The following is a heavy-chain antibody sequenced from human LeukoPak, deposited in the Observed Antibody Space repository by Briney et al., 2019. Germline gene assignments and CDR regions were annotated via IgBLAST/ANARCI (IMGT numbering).Heavy chain of an antibody. CDR1: GFTFSSYW. J-gene: IGHJ4*02. V-gene: IGHV3-7*01. CDR3: ARDYYDSSGYYLFDY. CDR2: IKQDGSEK. Sequence: PGGSLRLSCAASGFTFSSYWMSWVRQAPGKGLEWVANIKQDGSEKYYVDSVKGRFTISRDNAKNSLYLQMNSLRAEDTAVYYCARDYYDSSGYYLFDYWGQGTPVTVSS. D-gene: IGHD3-22*01.